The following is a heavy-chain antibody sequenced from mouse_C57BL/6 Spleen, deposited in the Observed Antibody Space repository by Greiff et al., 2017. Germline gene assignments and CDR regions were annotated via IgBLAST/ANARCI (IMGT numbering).Heavy chain of an antibody. CDR2: IYPGDGDT. V-gene: IGHV1-80*01. J-gene: IGHJ3*01. D-gene: IGHD1-1*01. Sequence: LVESGAELVKPGASVKISCKASGYAFSSYWMNWVKQRPGKGLEWIGQIYPGDGDTNYNGKFKGQATLTADKSSSTAYMQLGSLTSEDSAVYFCAIYYYGSSSFAYWGQGTLVTVSA. CDR1: GYAFSSYW. CDR3: AIYYYGSSSFAY.